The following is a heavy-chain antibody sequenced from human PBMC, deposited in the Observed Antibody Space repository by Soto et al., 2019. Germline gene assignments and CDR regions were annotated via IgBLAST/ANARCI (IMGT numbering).Heavy chain of an antibody. CDR2: ISGSGGST. CDR1: GFTFRRFA. Sequence: TGGSLRLSCAASGFTFRRFAMSWVRQAPGKGLEWVSSISGSGGSTNYADSVKGRFTISRDNSKNTLYLQMNSLRAEDTAVYYCAKEGSDSSGYYYNYWGQGTLVTVSS. V-gene: IGHV3-23*01. J-gene: IGHJ4*02. CDR3: AKEGSDSSGYYYNY. D-gene: IGHD3-22*01.